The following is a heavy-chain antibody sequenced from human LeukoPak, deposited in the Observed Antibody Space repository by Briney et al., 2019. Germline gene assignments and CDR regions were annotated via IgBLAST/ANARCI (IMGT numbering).Heavy chain of an antibody. J-gene: IGHJ4*02. CDR2: MNPNSGNT. D-gene: IGHD4-17*01. CDR3: ARGSLTVTTQIDY. CDR1: GYTFTSYD. Sequence: GASVKVSCKASGYTFTSYDINWVRQATGQGREWMGWMNPNSGNTGYAQKFQGRVTMTRNTSISTAYMELSSLRSEDTAVYYCARGSLTVTTQIDYWGQGTLVTVSS. V-gene: IGHV1-8*01.